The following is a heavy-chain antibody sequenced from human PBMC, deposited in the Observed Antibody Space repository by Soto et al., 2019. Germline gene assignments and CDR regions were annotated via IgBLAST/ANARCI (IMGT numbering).Heavy chain of an antibody. Sequence: QVQLVESGGGVVQPGRSLRLSCAASGFTFSSYGMHWVRQAPGKGLEWVAVISYDGSNKYYADSVKGRFTISRDNSKNTLYLQRTSLRAEDTAVYYCAKVQGVGYSSGWNWFDPWGQGTLVTVS. V-gene: IGHV3-30*18. CDR1: GFTFSSYG. CDR3: AKVQGVGYSSGWNWFDP. D-gene: IGHD6-19*01. J-gene: IGHJ5*02. CDR2: ISYDGSNK.